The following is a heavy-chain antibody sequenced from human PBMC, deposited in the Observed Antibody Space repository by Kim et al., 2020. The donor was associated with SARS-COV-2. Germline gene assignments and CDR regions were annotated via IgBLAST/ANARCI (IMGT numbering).Heavy chain of an antibody. Sequence: ANSVKGRFTISGDNAKKALYLQMNRLRAEDTALYYCASHYFDSSGYQCQFDYWGQGTLVTVTS. J-gene: IGHJ4*02. V-gene: IGHV3-11*03. CDR3: ASHYFDSSGYQCQFDY. D-gene: IGHD3-22*01.